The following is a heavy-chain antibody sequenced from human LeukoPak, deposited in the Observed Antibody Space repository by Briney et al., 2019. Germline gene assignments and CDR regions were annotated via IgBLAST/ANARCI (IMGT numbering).Heavy chain of an antibody. CDR3: ARDLYSSPGYYYYMDV. CDR1: GGTFSSYA. D-gene: IGHD6-13*01. V-gene: IGHV1-69*13. J-gene: IGHJ6*03. Sequence: GASVKVSCKASGGTFSSYAISWVRQAPGRGLEWMGGIIPIFGTANYAQKFQGRVTITADESTSTAYMELSSLRSEDTAVYYCARDLYSSPGYYYYMDVWGKGTTVTISS. CDR2: IIPIFGTA.